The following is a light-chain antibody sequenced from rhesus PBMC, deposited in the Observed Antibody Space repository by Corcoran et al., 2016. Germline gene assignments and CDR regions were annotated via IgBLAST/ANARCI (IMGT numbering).Light chain of an antibody. J-gene: IGKJ4*01. CDR1: QNIYTN. V-gene: IGKV1-44*03. Sequence: DIQMTQSPSALSASIGDRVTISCRASQNIYTNVAWYQQKPGKAPEFLCYAVSTLQTVIPSWFIGSGSGTDFTLTISSLQPEDSATYFCQQYYDYPLTFGGGTKVEIK. CDR3: QQYYDYPLT. CDR2: AVS.